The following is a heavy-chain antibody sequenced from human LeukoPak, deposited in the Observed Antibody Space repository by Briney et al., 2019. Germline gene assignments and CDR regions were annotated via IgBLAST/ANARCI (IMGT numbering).Heavy chain of an antibody. V-gene: IGHV3-72*01. CDR3: ARDGAEGDDSAFDV. Sequence: LSLTCTISRGSISDFYWSWIRQPPGKGLEWIGRRRSKSKKYTTEYAASVKGRFIISGDESRNSMFLQLNSLKTEDTAMYYCARDGAEGDDSAFDVWGQGTMVTVSS. CDR1: RGSISDFY. J-gene: IGHJ3*01. CDR2: RRSKSKKYTT. D-gene: IGHD3-22*01.